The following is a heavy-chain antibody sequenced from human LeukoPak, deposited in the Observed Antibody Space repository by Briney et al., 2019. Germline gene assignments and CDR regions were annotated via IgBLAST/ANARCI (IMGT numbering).Heavy chain of an antibody. CDR2: IYHSGST. Sequence: SETLSLTCSVSGVSITSSTYFWSWIRQPPGKGLEWIGSIYHSGSTYYNPSLKSRVTISVDTSKNQFSLKLSSVTAADTAVYYCARVGVTAPFDYWGQGTLVTVSS. CDR1: GVSITSSTYF. J-gene: IGHJ4*02. V-gene: IGHV4-39*07. D-gene: IGHD4-23*01. CDR3: ARVGVTAPFDY.